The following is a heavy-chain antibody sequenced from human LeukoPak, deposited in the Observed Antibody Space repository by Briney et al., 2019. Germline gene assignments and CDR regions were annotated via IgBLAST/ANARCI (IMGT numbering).Heavy chain of an antibody. CDR3: AKLGYCSSTSCSSGAY. D-gene: IGHD2-2*01. J-gene: IGHJ4*02. CDR1: GFIFSSYS. Sequence: GGSLRLSCAASGFIFSSYSMNWVRQAPGKGLECVSYISSSSSTIYYADSVKGRFTISRDNAKNSLYLQMNSLRAEDTAVYYCAKLGYCSSTSCSSGAYWGQGTLVTVSS. CDR2: ISSSSSTI. V-gene: IGHV3-48*01.